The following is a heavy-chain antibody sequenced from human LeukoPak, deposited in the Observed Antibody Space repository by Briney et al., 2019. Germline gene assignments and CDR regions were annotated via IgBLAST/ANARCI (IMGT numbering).Heavy chain of an antibody. J-gene: IGHJ6*03. CDR1: GYTFTSYG. CDR3: ARDAPGGSWVWDISYYYYYYMDV. Sequence: ASVKVSCKASGYTFTSYGISWVRQAPGQGLEGMGWISAYNGNTNYAQKLQGGVTMTTDTSTSTAYMELRSLRSDDTAVYYCARDAPGGSWVWDISYYYYYYMDVWGKGTTVTVSS. D-gene: IGHD3-16*01. V-gene: IGHV1-18*01. CDR2: ISAYNGNT.